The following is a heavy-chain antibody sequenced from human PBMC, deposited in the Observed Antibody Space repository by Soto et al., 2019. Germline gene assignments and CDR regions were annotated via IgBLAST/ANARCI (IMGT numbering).Heavy chain of an antibody. CDR1: GFTFTSSA. CDR3: AATRGHDFWSGYYDY. D-gene: IGHD3-3*01. Sequence: SVKVSCKASGFTFTSSAVQWVRQARGQRLEWIGWIVVGSGNTNYAQKFQERVTITRDMSTSTAYMELSSLRSEDTAVYYCAATRGHDFWSGYYDYWGQGTLVTVSS. J-gene: IGHJ4*02. CDR2: IVVGSGNT. V-gene: IGHV1-58*01.